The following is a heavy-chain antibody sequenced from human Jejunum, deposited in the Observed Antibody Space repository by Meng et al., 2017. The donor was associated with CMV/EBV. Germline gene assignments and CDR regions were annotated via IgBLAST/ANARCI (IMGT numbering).Heavy chain of an antibody. CDR2: IYTSGST. CDR1: AGSISGYY. D-gene: IGHD1-26*01. V-gene: IGHV4-4*07. J-gene: IGHJ5*02. Sequence: VQLPESGPGLVKSSETLSLTCFVSAGSISGYYWSWIRQPAGKGLEWIGRIYTSGSTHYNPSLKSRLTMSVDLSNNQISLKLRSVTAADTAVYYRARESGSYYWFDPWGQGTLVTVSS. CDR3: ARESGSYYWFDP.